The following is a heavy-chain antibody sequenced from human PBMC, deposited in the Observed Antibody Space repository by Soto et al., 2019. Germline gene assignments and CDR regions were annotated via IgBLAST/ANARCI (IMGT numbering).Heavy chain of an antibody. D-gene: IGHD3-22*01. J-gene: IGHJ1*01. CDR3: ASDAPYYYDSSGYYRAEYFQH. CDR1: GGTFSSYA. V-gene: IGHV1-69*13. CDR2: IIPIFGTA. Sequence: SVKVSCKASGGTFSSYAISWVRQAPGQGLEWMGGIIPIFGTANYAQKFQGRVTITADESTSTAYMELSSLRSEDTAVYYCASDAPYYYDSSGYYRAEYFQHWGQGTLVTVSS.